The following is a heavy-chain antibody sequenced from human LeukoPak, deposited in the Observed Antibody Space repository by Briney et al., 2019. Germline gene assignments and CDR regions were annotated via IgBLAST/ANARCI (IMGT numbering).Heavy chain of an antibody. D-gene: IGHD4-17*01. V-gene: IGHV1-69*04. CDR2: IIPILGIA. J-gene: IGHJ3*02. Sequence: GASVKVSCKASGGTFSSYAISWVRQAPGQGLEWMGRIIPILGIANYAQKLQGRVTITADKSTSTAYMGLSSLRSEDAAVYYCEYGSGAFDIWGQGTMVTVSS. CDR3: EYGSGAFDI. CDR1: GGTFSSYA.